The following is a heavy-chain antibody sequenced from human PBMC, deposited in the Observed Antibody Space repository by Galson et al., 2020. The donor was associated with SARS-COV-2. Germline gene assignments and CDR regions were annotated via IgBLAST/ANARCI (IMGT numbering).Heavy chain of an antibody. D-gene: IGHD5-12*01. CDR1: GGSISSSSYY. J-gene: IGHJ6*03. Sequence: SETLSLTCTVSGGSISSSSYYWGWIRQPPGQGLEWIGSINYSGSTNYNPSLKSRVTTTVETSKNQFSLELSSVTAADTAGYYCAREKRVATTPWTYYYYMDVWGKGTTVTVFS. CDR2: INYSGST. CDR3: AREKRVATTPWTYYYYMDV. V-gene: IGHV4-39*07.